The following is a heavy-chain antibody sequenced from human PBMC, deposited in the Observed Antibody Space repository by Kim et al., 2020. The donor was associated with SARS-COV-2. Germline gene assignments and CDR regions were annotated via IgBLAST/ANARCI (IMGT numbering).Heavy chain of an antibody. Sequence: GGSLRLSCAASGFTFSSYSMNWVRQAPGKGLEWVSSISSSSSYIYYADSVKGRFTISRDNAKNSLYLQMNSLRAEDTAVYYCARDIPVDHYDILTGYFTNYYHYGMDVWGQGTTVTVSS. D-gene: IGHD3-9*01. CDR3: ARDIPVDHYDILTGYFTNYYHYGMDV. CDR1: GFTFSSYS. V-gene: IGHV3-21*01. CDR2: ISSSSSYI. J-gene: IGHJ6*02.